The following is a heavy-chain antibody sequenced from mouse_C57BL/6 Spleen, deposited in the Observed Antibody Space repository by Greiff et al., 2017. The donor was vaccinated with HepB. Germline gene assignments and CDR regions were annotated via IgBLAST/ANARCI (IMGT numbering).Heavy chain of an antibody. V-gene: IGHV1-80*01. CDR1: GYAFSSYW. J-gene: IGHJ1*03. CDR3: ARSGTRYFDV. CDR2: IYPGDGDT. Sequence: VKLQESGAELVKPGASVKISCTASGYAFSSYWMNWVKQRPGKGLEWIGQIYPGDGDTNYNGKFKGKTTMTADKSSSTAYMQLSSLTSEDSAVYFCARSGTRYFDVWGTGTTVTVSS. D-gene: IGHD4-1*01.